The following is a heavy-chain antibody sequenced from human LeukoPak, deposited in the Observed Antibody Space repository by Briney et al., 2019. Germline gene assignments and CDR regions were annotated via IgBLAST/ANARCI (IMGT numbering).Heavy chain of an antibody. V-gene: IGHV3-7*01. CDR2: IKQDGSEK. CDR1: GFTFNTYT. J-gene: IGHJ6*03. CDR3: ARFHYYYYYYMDV. Sequence: GGSLRLSCAASGFTFNTYTMYWVRQAPGKGLEWVANIKQDGSEKYYVDSVKGRFTISRDNAKNSLYLQMNSLRAEDTAVYYCARFHYYYYYYMDVWGKGTTVTISS.